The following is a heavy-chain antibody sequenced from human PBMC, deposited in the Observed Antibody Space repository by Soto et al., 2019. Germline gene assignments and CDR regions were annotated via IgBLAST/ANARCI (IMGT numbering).Heavy chain of an antibody. CDR2: IWFDGSNK. CDR3: ARGSEYSSSLLDY. D-gene: IGHD6-6*01. J-gene: IGHJ4*02. Sequence: GGSLRLSCAASGFTFSNYVMHWVRQAPGKGLEWVAVIWFDGSNKYYADYVKGRFTISRDNSKKTLNLQMNSLSADDTAVYYCARGSEYSSSLLDYWGQGTLVTVSS. CDR1: GFTFSNYV. V-gene: IGHV3-33*01.